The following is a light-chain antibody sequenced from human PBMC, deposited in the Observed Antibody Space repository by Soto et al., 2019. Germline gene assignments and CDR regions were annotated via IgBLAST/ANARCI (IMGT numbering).Light chain of an antibody. J-gene: IGKJ4*01. CDR3: QQYYSTPLT. Sequence: IVMTQSPDSLAVSLGERATINCKSSQSVLSSSNNKNYLAWYQQKPGQPPKLVIHWASTRESGVPDRFGGSGSGTDFTLTISSLQAEDVAVYYCQQYYSTPLTFGGGTKVEIK. CDR2: WAS. CDR1: QSVLSSSNNKNY. V-gene: IGKV4-1*01.